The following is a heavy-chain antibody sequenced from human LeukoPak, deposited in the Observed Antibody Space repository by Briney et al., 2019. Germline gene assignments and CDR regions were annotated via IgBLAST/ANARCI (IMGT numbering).Heavy chain of an antibody. CDR3: ARGNPYSSSWNWFDP. V-gene: IGHV1-2*06. CDR1: GYTFTGYY. D-gene: IGHD6-13*01. CDR2: INPNSGGT. Sequence: ASVKVSCKASGYTFTGYYMHWVRQAPGQGLEWMGRINPNSGGTNYAQKLQGRVTMTRDTSISTAYMELSRLRSDDTAVYYCARGNPYSSSWNWFDPWGQGTLVTVSS. J-gene: IGHJ5*02.